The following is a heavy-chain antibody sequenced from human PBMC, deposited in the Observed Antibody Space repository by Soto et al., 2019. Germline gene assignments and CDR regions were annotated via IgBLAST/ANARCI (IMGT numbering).Heavy chain of an antibody. V-gene: IGHV3-72*01. CDR1: GFTFSANY. D-gene: IGHD3-10*01. J-gene: IGHJ4*02. CDR3: ARRYSGTKEVDF. Sequence: EVQLVESGGALVKPGGSLRLSCAASGFTFSANYMDWVRKAPGKGLEWVGRIRNKAARYTTEYAASVEGRFTISRDDSKNSLYLQMNSLKTEDTAVYYCARRYSGTKEVDFWGQGTLVTVSS. CDR2: IRNKAARYTT.